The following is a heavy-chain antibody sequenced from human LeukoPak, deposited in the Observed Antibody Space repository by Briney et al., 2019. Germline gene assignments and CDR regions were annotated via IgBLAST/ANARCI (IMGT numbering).Heavy chain of an antibody. D-gene: IGHD2-21*02. Sequence: GESLKIFCTGFGYSFSTYWIGWVRQMPGKGLEWMGIIYPGDSDARYSPSLQGQVTISVDKSISTAYLQWSSLKASDTAMYYCARQGRIVVVTTTHDAFDIWGQGTMVTVSS. CDR3: ARQGRIVVVTTTHDAFDI. CDR2: IYPGDSDA. J-gene: IGHJ3*02. CDR1: GYSFSTYW. V-gene: IGHV5-51*01.